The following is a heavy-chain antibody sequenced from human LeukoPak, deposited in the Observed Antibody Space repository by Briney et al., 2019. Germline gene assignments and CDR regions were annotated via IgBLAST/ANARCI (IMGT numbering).Heavy chain of an antibody. Sequence: SVKVSCKASGYTFTGYYMDWVRQAPGQGLEWMGWINPNSGGTNYAQKFQGRVTMTRDTSISTAYMELSRLRSDDTAVYYCARERDGSGSYGVLDYWGQGTLVTVSS. CDR2: INPNSGGT. J-gene: IGHJ4*02. D-gene: IGHD1-26*01. CDR1: GYTFTGYY. CDR3: ARERDGSGSYGVLDY. V-gene: IGHV1-2*02.